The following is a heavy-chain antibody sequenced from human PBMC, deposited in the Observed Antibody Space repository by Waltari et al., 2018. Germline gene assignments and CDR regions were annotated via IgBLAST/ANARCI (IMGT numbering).Heavy chain of an antibody. CDR2: VFQGGNT. Sequence: QVHLQESGPGLVKPSETLSLTCGVSGYSSRGGFYWGWIRQPPGRGLEWIGNVFQGGNTYYNPSLKGRVSISLDRSKSQFSLKLTSVTAADTAVYYCATRGFSSSWDHYFDYWGQGILVTVSS. J-gene: IGHJ4*02. V-gene: IGHV4-38-2*01. CDR3: ATRGFSSSWDHYFDY. CDR1: GYSSRGGFY. D-gene: IGHD2-15*01.